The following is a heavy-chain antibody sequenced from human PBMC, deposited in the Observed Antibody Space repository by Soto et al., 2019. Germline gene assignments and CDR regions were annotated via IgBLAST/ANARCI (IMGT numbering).Heavy chain of an antibody. J-gene: IGHJ6*02. CDR2: ITTAGDT. V-gene: IGHV3-13*01. CDR1: GFTFSNYA. CDR3: ARELHGGSYGMDV. Sequence: EVQLVESGGGLVQPGGSLRLSCAASGFTFSNYAMHWVRQVTGKGLEWVSGITTAGDTYYPGSVKGRFTISREKAKTSLYLQMNSLSAGDAAVYYCARELHGGSYGMDVWGQGTTVTVSS.